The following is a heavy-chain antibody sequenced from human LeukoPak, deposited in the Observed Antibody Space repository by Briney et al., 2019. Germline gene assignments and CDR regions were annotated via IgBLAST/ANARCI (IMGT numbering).Heavy chain of an antibody. V-gene: IGHV3-21*01. J-gene: IGHJ4*02. D-gene: IGHD6-19*01. CDR1: GFTFRSYS. CDR3: KKPRHPLVVTSFGSGCPPVDY. CDR2: IDPSSTYI. Sequence: GGSLRLSCAASGFTFRSYSMNWVRQAPGKGLEWVSAIDPSSTYIYYADSVKGRFTISRDNAENSLYLQMNSLKVEDTAVYYCKKPRHPLVVTSFGSGCPPVDYWGQGTLVTVSS.